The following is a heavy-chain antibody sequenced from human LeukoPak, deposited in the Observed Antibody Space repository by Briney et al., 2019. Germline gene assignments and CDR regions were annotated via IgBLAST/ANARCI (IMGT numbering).Heavy chain of an antibody. CDR1: GNSVSGYY. J-gene: IGHJ4*02. Sequence: SETLSLTCTVSGNSVSGYYWTWVRQPPGKGLEWIGYLYYSGSTNYNPSLKSRVTISVDTSKNQFSLKLTSVTAADTAVYFCARGVNNYGYGFYFDYWGQGTLVTVSS. V-gene: IGHV4-59*02. D-gene: IGHD5-18*01. CDR2: LYYSGST. CDR3: ARGVNNYGYGFYFDY.